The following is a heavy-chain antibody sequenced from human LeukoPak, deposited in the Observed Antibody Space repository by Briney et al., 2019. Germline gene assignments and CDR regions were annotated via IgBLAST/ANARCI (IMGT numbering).Heavy chain of an antibody. V-gene: IGHV3-7*03. CDR3: ARKTVVGSYFDY. Sequence: PGGSLRLSCAASGFTFSDSWMAWVRQAPGKGLEWVANIKEDGSAEYYVGSVKGRFTISRDNAKNSLYLQINSLRAEDTAVYYCARKTVVGSYFDYWGQGTPVTVSS. J-gene: IGHJ4*02. D-gene: IGHD4-23*01. CDR1: GFTFSDSW. CDR2: IKEDGSAE.